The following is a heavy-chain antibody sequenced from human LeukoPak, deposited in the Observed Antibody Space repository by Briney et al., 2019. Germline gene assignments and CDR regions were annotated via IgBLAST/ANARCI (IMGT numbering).Heavy chain of an antibody. D-gene: IGHD2-8*01. V-gene: IGHV4-59*08. CDR2: IYYSGST. CDR3: ASPVREWYAFDI. CDR1: GGSISSYY. J-gene: IGHJ3*02. Sequence: PSETLSLTCTVSGGSISSYYWSWIRQPPGKGLEWIGYIYYSGSTNYNPSLKSRVTISVDTSKNQFSLKLSSVTAADTAVYYCASPVREWYAFDIWGQGTMVTVSS.